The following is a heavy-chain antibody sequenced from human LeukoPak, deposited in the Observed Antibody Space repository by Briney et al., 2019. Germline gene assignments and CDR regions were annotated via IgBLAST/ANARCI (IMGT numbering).Heavy chain of an antibody. Sequence: ASVKVSCKASGYTFTGYYMHWVRQAPGQGLEWMGWISAYNGNTNYAQKLQGRVTMTTDTSTSTAYMELRSLRSDDTAVYYCARGDYYDSIFFDIWGQGTMVTVSS. CDR1: GYTFTGYY. V-gene: IGHV1-18*04. D-gene: IGHD3-22*01. CDR3: ARGDYYDSIFFDI. CDR2: ISAYNGNT. J-gene: IGHJ3*02.